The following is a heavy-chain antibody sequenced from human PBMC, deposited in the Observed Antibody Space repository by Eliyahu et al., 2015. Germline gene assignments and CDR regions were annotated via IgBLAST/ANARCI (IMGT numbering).Heavy chain of an antibody. CDR1: GVSISLYY. Sequence: QVQLQESGPGLVKPSGTLSLTCTVXGVSISLYYWDWIRQSPGNGLEWIGSISYSGSTNYNPSLSGRLTISRDASKNQFSLKLTSVTAADTAVYYCAREKRGSDSWGFSDTWGRGALVTVSS. CDR2: ISYSGST. D-gene: IGHD5-12*01. J-gene: IGHJ4*02. CDR3: AREKRGSDSWGFSDT. V-gene: IGHV4-59*01.